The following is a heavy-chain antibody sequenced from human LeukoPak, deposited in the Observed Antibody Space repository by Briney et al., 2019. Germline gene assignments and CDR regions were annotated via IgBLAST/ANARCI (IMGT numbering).Heavy chain of an antibody. V-gene: IGHV3-7*04. CDR2: IKEDGSEK. D-gene: IGHD5-12*01. J-gene: IGHJ5*02. CDR3: VRLVPTIYGWFNT. CDR1: GFTFSSYW. Sequence: GGSLRLSCAVSGFTFSSYWMSCVRQAPGKGLEWVANIKEDGSEKYYVDSVKGRFTISRDNAKNSLYLQTNSLRAEDTAVYYCVRLVPTIYGWFNTSGQGTLVTVSS.